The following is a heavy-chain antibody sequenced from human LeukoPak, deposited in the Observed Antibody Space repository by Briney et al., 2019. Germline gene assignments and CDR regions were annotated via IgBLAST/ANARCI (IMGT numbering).Heavy chain of an antibody. V-gene: IGHV4-34*01. CDR2: INQSGST. Sequence: PSETLSLTCAVYGGSFIGYYWSWIRQPPGKGLWWIGEINQSGSTNYNPSLKSRVTISVDTSKNQFSLKLSSVTAADTAVYYCARGELVIVPAVNYYYYYMDVWGKGTTVTVSS. J-gene: IGHJ6*03. CDR3: ARGELVIVPAVNYYYYYMDV. CDR1: GGSFIGYY. D-gene: IGHD2-2*01.